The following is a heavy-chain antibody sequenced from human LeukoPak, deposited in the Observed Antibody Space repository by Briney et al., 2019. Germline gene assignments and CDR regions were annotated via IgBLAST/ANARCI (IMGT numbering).Heavy chain of an antibody. V-gene: IGHV3-21*04. Sequence: GGSLRLSCAASGFTFSSYSLNWVRQAPGKGLEWVSSISGSSSYIYYADSVKGRFTISRDNSKNTLYLQMNSLRAEDTAVYYCAKKKYCSGGSCYSGMDYWGQGTLVTVSS. CDR3: AKKKYCSGGSCYSGMDY. J-gene: IGHJ4*02. D-gene: IGHD2-15*01. CDR1: GFTFSSYS. CDR2: ISGSSSYI.